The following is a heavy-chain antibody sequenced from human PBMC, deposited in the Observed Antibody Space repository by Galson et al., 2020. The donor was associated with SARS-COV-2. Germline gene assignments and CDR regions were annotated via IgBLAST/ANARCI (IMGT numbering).Heavy chain of an antibody. CDR2: IYYSGST. CDR3: ARLVWLWFGDLYYFDY. CDR1: GGSISSTSYY. J-gene: IGHJ4*02. D-gene: IGHD3-10*01. V-gene: IGHV4-39*01. Sequence: SETLSLTCTVSGGSISSTSYYWGWIRQPPGKGLEWIGSIYYSGSTYYNPSLKSRVTISVDTSKNQFSLKLSSVTAADTAVYYCARLVWLWFGDLYYFDYWGQGTLVTVSS.